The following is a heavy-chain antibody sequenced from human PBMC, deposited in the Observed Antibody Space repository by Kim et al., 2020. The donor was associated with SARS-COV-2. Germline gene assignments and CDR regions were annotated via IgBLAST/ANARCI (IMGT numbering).Heavy chain of an antibody. D-gene: IGHD5-12*01. CDR1: GFTFSSYA. Sequence: GGSLRLSCAASGFTFSSYAMHWVRQAPGKGLEWVAVIWYDGSNKYYADSVKGRFTISRDNSKNTLYLQMNSLRAEDTAVYYCAARIVATIYVYWGQGTLVTVSS. V-gene: IGHV3-33*01. J-gene: IGHJ4*02. CDR2: IWYDGSNK. CDR3: AARIVATIYVY.